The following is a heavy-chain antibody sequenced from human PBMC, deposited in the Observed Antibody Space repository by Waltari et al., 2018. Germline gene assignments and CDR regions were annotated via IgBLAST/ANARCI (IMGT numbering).Heavy chain of an antibody. D-gene: IGHD2-21*02. J-gene: IGHJ6*02. CDR3: ARGYCGGDCYPRLYYYYGMDV. CDR1: GYTFTSYG. Sequence: QVQLVQSGAEVKKPGASVKVSCKASGYTFTSYGISWVRQAPGQGIEGMGRISAYNGNTNDAPKHHGRVTMTTDTSTGTAYMELRSLRSDDPAVYYCARGYCGGDCYPRLYYYYGMDVWGQGTTVTVSS. V-gene: IGHV1-18*01. CDR2: ISAYNGNT.